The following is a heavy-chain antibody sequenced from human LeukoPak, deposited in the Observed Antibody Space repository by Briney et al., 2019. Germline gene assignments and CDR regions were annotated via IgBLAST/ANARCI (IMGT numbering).Heavy chain of an antibody. CDR3: VRVSLRAALALFDP. D-gene: IGHD3-16*02. V-gene: IGHV4-34*01. Sequence: SETLSLTCAVYGGSFSGYYWSWIRQPPGKGLEWIGSIYYSGSTYYNPSLKSRVTISVDTSKNQFSLKLSSVTAADTAVYYCVRVSLRAALALFDPWGQGTLVTVSS. CDR1: GGSFSGYY. CDR2: IYYSGST. J-gene: IGHJ5*02.